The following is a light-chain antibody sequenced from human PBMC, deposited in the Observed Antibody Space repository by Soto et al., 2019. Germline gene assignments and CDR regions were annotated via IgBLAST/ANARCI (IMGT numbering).Light chain of an antibody. V-gene: IGKV3-11*01. J-gene: IGKJ4*01. CDR2: DAS. CDR3: QQRINWPLT. CDR1: QSVSIY. Sequence: EIVLTQSPATLSLSPGERATLSCRASQSVSIYLAWYQQKPGQAPRLLIYDASNRPPGIPARFSGSGSGTDFTLTISGLEPEDFAVYYCQQRINWPLTFGGGTKVEIK.